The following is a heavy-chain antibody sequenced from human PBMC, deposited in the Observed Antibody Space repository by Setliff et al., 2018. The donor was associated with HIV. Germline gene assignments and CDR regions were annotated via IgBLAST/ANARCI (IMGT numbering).Heavy chain of an antibody. Sequence: PGGSLRLSCAASGFTFSSYSMNWVRQAPGKGLEWVSYISRSSGTIYYAESVKGRFTISRDNAKNSLYLQMNSLRAEDTALYYCATSIHTRGAIDLWGQGTLVTVSS. V-gene: IGHV3-48*01. J-gene: IGHJ5*02. CDR2: ISRSSGTI. CDR1: GFTFSSYS. CDR3: ATSIHTRGAIDL. D-gene: IGHD1-26*01.